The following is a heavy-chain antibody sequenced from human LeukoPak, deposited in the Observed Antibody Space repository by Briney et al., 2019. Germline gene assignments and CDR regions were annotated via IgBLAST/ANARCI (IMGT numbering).Heavy chain of an antibody. CDR2: IYYSGST. V-gene: IGHV4-39*01. J-gene: IGHJ3*02. CDR1: GGSISSNRYY. Sequence: PSETLSLTCTVSGGSISSNRYYWGWIRQPPGKGLEWIGIIYYSGSTYYNPSLKSRVTISLDTSKNQFSLRLSSVTAADTAVYYCARLRIAVAGLDAFDIWGQGTKVTVSA. CDR3: ARLRIAVAGLDAFDI. D-gene: IGHD6-19*01.